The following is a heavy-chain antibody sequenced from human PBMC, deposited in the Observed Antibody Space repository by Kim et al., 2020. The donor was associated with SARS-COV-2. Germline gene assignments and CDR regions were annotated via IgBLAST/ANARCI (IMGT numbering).Heavy chain of an antibody. CDR3: AKKLSSGGDQTYFDY. CDR1: GFTFSSYA. J-gene: IGHJ4*02. Sequence: GGSLRLSCAASGFTFSSYAMTWVRQAPGKGLEWVSLISHSGSLTFYGDSVKGRFTISRDNSKNTLYLQMNSLRAEDTAVYYCAKKLSSGGDQTYFDYWGQGTLVTVSS. V-gene: IGHV3-23*01. D-gene: IGHD6-19*01. CDR2: ISHSGSLT.